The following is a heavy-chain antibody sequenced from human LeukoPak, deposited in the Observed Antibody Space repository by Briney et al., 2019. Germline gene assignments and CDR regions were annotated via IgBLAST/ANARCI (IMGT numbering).Heavy chain of an antibody. D-gene: IGHD2-21*02. Sequence: GGSLRLSCAASGFSVSNTYMSWVRQAPGKGLEWVSIIYSGGNTYYADSVKGRFTISRDNSKNTLYLQMNRLRPEDTAVYHCARGTVTAPDYWGQGTPVTVSS. J-gene: IGHJ4*02. CDR3: ARGTVTAPDY. V-gene: IGHV3-53*01. CDR2: IYSGGNT. CDR1: GFSVSNTY.